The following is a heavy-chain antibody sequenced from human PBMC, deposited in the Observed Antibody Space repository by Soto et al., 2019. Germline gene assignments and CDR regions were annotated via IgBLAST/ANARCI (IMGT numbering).Heavy chain of an antibody. Sequence: SETLSLTCAVYGGSFSGYYWSWIRQPPGKGLEWIGEINHSGSTNYNPSLKSRVTISVYTSKNQFSLKLSSVTAADTAVYYWARGMTTVTTFSFYYYGMDVWGQGTTVTVSS. CDR2: INHSGST. J-gene: IGHJ6*02. V-gene: IGHV4-34*01. D-gene: IGHD4-17*01. CDR3: ARGMTTVTTFSFYYYGMDV. CDR1: GGSFSGYY.